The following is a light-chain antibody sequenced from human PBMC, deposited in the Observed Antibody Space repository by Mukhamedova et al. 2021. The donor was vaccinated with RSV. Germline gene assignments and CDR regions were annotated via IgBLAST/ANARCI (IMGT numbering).Light chain of an antibody. CDR2: ATS. CDR3: QQTYRAFT. J-gene: IGKJ3*01. Sequence: WYQRRVHGKAPNLLIFATSSLQSGVSSRFSGSGSETDFTLIISSLEPEDFATYYCQQTYRAFTFGPGTRVDIK. V-gene: IGKV1-39*01.